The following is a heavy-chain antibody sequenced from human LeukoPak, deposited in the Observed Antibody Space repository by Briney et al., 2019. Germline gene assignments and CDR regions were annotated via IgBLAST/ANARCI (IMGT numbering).Heavy chain of an antibody. CDR2: IKEDGTEK. Sequence: GGSLRLSCAASEFAFSNYWMSWVRQAPGKGLEWVAKIKEDGTEKNYVGSVKGRFTISRDNAKNSLYLQMNSLRAEDTAVYYCTTWGPWSHFDYWGQGTLVTVSS. CDR1: EFAFSNYW. D-gene: IGHD3-3*01. V-gene: IGHV3-7*01. CDR3: TTWGPWSHFDY. J-gene: IGHJ4*02.